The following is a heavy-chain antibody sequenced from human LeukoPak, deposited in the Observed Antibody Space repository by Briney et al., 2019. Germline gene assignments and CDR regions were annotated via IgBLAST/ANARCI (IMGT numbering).Heavy chain of an antibody. V-gene: IGHV4-59*01. CDR2: IYYSGST. CDR3: ARDESNGAFDI. Sequence: SETLSLTCTVSGDSISSYYWSWIRQPPGKGLEWIGYIYYSGSTNYNPSLKSRVTISVDTSQNHFSLKLSSVTAADTAVYYCARDESNGAFDIWGQGTMVTVSS. J-gene: IGHJ3*02. D-gene: IGHD2-8*01. CDR1: GDSISSYY.